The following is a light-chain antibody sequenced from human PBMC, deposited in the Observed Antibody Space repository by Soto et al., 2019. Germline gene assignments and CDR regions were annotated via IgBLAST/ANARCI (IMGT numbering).Light chain of an antibody. V-gene: IGLV2-8*01. CDR3: SSYAGNNNLI. CDR1: SSDVGGYNY. J-gene: IGLJ2*01. Sequence: QSALTQPPSASGSPGQSVTISCTGISSDVGGYNYVSWYQQHPGKAPKLMLYEVTKRPSGVPVRFSGSKSGNTASLTVSGLQAEDEADYYCSSYAGNNNLIFGGGTKLTVL. CDR2: EVT.